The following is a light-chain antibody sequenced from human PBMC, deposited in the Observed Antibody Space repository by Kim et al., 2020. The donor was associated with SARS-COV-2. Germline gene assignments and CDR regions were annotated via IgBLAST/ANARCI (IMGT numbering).Light chain of an antibody. J-gene: IGLJ1*01. CDR1: SSNIGSNY. V-gene: IGLV1-47*01. CDR3: SSWVDCLSAPV. CDR2: RNN. Sequence: QSVLTQPPSASGTPGQRVTISCSGSSSNIGSNYVYWYQQLPGTAPQVLVYRNNQRPSGVPARFSGSKSGPAASLAISGLRPEDEADYYCSSWVDCLSAPVFGTGTKVTVL.